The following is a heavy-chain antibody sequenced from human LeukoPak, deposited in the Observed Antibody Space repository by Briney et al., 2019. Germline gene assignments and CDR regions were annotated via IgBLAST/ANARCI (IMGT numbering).Heavy chain of an antibody. CDR3: AKDGDVDQWLVRAFDY. Sequence: GGSLRLLCAAWGFTFSSYGMHWVRQASGKGLEGVAFMRFDGSNKYYADSAKGRFTISRDNSENTLHLQMNSLRPEDTAVYYCAKDGDVDQWLVRAFDYWGEGTLVTVSS. CDR2: MRFDGSNK. CDR1: GFTFSSYG. J-gene: IGHJ4*02. V-gene: IGHV3-30*02. D-gene: IGHD6-19*01.